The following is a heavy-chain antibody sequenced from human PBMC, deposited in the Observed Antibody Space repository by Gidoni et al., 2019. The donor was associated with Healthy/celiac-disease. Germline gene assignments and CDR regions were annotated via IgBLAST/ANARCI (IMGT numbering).Heavy chain of an antibody. D-gene: IGHD3-10*01. V-gene: IGHV4-59*12. CDR2: IYYSGGT. CDR3: ARVNGSGSYYNDAFDI. J-gene: IGHJ3*02. CDR1: GGSISSYY. Sequence: QVQLQESGPGLVKPSETLSLTCTVSGGSISSYYWSWIRQPPGKGLEWIGYIYYSGGTNYNPSLKSRVTISVDTSKNQFSLKLSSVTAADTAVYYCARVNGSGSYYNDAFDIWGQGTMVTVSS.